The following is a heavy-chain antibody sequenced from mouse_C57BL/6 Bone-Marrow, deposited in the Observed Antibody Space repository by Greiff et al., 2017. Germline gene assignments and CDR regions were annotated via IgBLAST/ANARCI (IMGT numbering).Heavy chain of an antibody. Sequence: QVQLQQSGAELVRPGSSVKLSCKASGYTFTSYWMDWVKQRPGQGLEWIGNIYPSDSETHYNQKFKDKATLTVDKSSSTAYMQLSSLTSEDSAVYYCARYWDGGDYWGQGTTLTVSS. CDR2: IYPSDSET. J-gene: IGHJ2*01. V-gene: IGHV1-61*01. D-gene: IGHD4-1*01. CDR1: GYTFTSYW. CDR3: ARYWDGGDY.